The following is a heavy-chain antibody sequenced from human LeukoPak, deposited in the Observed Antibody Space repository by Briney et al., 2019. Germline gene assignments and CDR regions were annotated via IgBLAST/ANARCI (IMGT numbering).Heavy chain of an antibody. Sequence: ASVKVSCKASGYTFTSYDINWVRQATGQGLEWMGWMNPNSGNTGYAQKFQGRVTMTRDTSTSTVYMELSSLRSEDTAVYYCARDGFWFGELFPYWYFDLWGRGTLVTVSS. D-gene: IGHD3-10*01. CDR1: GYTFTSYD. V-gene: IGHV1-8*01. J-gene: IGHJ2*01. CDR3: ARDGFWFGELFPYWYFDL. CDR2: MNPNSGNT.